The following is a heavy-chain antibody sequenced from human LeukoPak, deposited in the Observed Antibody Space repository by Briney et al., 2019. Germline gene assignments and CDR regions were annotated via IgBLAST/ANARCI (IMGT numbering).Heavy chain of an antibody. D-gene: IGHD2-21*02. CDR2: IYYSGST. CDR3: ARDSTSSYCGGDCYAFDI. V-gene: IGHV4-59*01. CDR1: GGSISGYY. J-gene: IGHJ3*02. Sequence: PWETLSLTCTVSGGSISGYYWSWIRQSPGKGLEWIGYIYYSGSTNYNPSLKSRVTISVDTSKNQFSLRLSSVTAADTAVYYCARDSTSSYCGGDCYAFDIWGQGTMVTVSS.